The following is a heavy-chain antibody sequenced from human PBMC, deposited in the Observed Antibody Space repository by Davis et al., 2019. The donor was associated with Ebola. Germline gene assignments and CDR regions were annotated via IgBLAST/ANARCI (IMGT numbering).Heavy chain of an antibody. CDR2: INPNDGRT. V-gene: IGHV1-46*01. CDR1: GYTSTNYY. D-gene: IGHD3-10*01. Sequence: ASVKVSCKASGYTSTNYYMHWVRQAPGQGLEWMGMINPNDGRTIYAQKFQGRVTVTRDTSTTTVYMDLSSLRSEDTAVYYCAREAVRGLGAFDYWGQGTLVTVSS. J-gene: IGHJ4*02. CDR3: AREAVRGLGAFDY.